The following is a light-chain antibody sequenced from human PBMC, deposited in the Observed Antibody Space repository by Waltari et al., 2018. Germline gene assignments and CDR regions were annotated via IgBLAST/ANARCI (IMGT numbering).Light chain of an antibody. CDR1: QSISSW. J-gene: IGKJ5*01. CDR3: QQYSSWPQT. Sequence: DIQMTQSPSTLSASVGDSVTITCRASQSISSWLAWYQQKPGKAPKLFIYKASSLESGVPSRFSGGGSGTDFTLTISSLQPDDFATYYCQQYSSWPQTFGQGTRLEIK. CDR2: KAS. V-gene: IGKV1-5*03.